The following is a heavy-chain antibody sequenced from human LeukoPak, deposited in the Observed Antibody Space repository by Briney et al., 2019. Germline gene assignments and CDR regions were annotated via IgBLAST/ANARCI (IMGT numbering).Heavy chain of an antibody. D-gene: IGHD3-10*01. CDR2: FDPEDGET. V-gene: IGHV1-24*01. CDR1: GYTLTELS. Sequence: ASVKVSCKVSGYTLTELSMHWVRQDPGKGLEWMGGFDPEDGETIYAQKFQGRVTMTEDTSTDTAYMELSSLRSEDTAVYYCATSPSNMVRGSSFFQHWGQGTLVTVSS. J-gene: IGHJ1*01. CDR3: ATSPSNMVRGSSFFQH.